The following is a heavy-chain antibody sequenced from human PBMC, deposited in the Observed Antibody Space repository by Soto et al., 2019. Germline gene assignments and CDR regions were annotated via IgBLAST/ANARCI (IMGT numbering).Heavy chain of an antibody. CDR1: DVTIRNFY. Sequence: SQTLCHTYTVADVTIRNFYLILIRQPPGKGLEWIGYIYYSGSTNYNPSLKSRVTISVDTSKNQFSLKLSSVTAADTAVYYCAATEHLNSPKFDNGVFDYWVQGTLVTVPQ. CDR3: AATEHLNSPKFDNGVFDY. D-gene: IGHD3-10*02. J-gene: IGHJ4*02. V-gene: IGHV4-59*01. CDR2: IYYSGST.